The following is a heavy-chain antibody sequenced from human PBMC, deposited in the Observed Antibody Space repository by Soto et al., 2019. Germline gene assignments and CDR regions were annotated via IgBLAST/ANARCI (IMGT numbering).Heavy chain of an antibody. V-gene: IGHV3-33*01. CDR1: GFNFSSYV. J-gene: IGHJ4*02. Sequence: QVQLVESGGGVVQPGRSLSLSCAASGFNFSSYVMHWVRQAPGKGLEWVAVIWYDGGNKYYADSVKGRFTISRDNSKNTLYLQMNSLSAQDTAVYYCARDRQWLSRDGLRSSYYFAHWDQGTLVTVSS. D-gene: IGHD6-19*01. CDR2: IWYDGGNK. CDR3: ARDRQWLSRDGLRSSYYFAH.